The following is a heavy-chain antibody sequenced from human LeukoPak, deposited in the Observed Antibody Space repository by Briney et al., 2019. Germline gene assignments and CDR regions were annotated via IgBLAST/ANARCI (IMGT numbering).Heavy chain of an antibody. D-gene: IGHD5-18*01. CDR3: ARAGGYSYGFPDY. CDR1: GDSIVSCHW. CDR2: IHHSGTA. Sequence: SETLSLTCTVSGDSIVSCHWWTWVRQPPGKGLEWIGEIHHSGTAHYNPSLKSRVSISIDKTMNQFSLRLTSLTAADTAVYYCARAGGYSYGFPDYWGQGTLVTVSS. J-gene: IGHJ4*02. V-gene: IGHV4-4*02.